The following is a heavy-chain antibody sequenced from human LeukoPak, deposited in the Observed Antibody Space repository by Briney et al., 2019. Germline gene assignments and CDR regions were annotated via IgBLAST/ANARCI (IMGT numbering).Heavy chain of an antibody. CDR2: IYTSGST. D-gene: IGHD1-26*01. V-gene: IGHV4-4*09. J-gene: IGHJ4*02. CDR3: ARSPSGSYYLFDY. CDR1: GGSISSYC. Sequence: SEPLSLTCTVSGGSISSYCWRWLRQPPGKGLEWIGYIYTSGSTNYNPSLKSRVTISVDTSKNQVSLKLSSVTTADTAVYYCARSPSGSYYLFDYWGQGTLVTVSS.